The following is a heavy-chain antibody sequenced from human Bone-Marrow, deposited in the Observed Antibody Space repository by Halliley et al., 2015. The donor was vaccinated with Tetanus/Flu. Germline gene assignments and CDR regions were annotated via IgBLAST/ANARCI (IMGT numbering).Heavy chain of an antibody. J-gene: IGHJ6*02. Sequence: GLIYPADSHTRYSPSFQGQVTISADKSISTTYLQWSSLKASDTAMYYCARGHGSGWDYGMDVWGQGTTVTVSS. V-gene: IGHV5-51*01. CDR3: ARGHGSGWDYGMDV. D-gene: IGHD6-19*01. CDR2: IYPADSHT.